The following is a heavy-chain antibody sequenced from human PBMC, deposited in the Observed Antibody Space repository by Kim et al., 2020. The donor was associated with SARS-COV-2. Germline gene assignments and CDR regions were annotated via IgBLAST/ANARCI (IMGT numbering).Heavy chain of an antibody. V-gene: IGHV4-34*01. D-gene: IGHD4-17*01. CDR2: INHSGST. CDR1: GGSFSGYY. J-gene: IGHJ3*02. Sequence: SETLSLTCAVYGGSFSGYYWSWIRQPPGKGLEWIGEINHSGSTNYNPSLKSRISISVDTSKNQFSLQLSSVTAADTAVYYCAGGSPSGLRRGGGAFEIWGQGTMVTVSS. CDR3: AGGSPSGLRRGGGAFEI.